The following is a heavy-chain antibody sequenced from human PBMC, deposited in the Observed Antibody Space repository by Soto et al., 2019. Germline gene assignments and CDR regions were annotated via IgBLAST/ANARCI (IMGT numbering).Heavy chain of an antibody. CDR2: INPSDGST. J-gene: IGHJ6*02. CDR1: GYTLTTHY. CDR3: ARALDHDSYYYGMEV. Sequence: ASVKVSFKASGYTLTTHYIHWCRHSPGQWLEWMGTINPSDGSTTYAQKFQGRVTMTRDTSTSTVYMELSSLISEDTAVYYCARALDHDSYYYGMEVWGQGNTVNVSS. D-gene: IGHD1-1*01. V-gene: IGHV1-46*01.